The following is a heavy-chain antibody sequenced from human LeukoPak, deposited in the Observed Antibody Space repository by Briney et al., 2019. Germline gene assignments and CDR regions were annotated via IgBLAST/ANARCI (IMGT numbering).Heavy chain of an antibody. V-gene: IGHV3-74*01. CDR1: GFTFSSYW. CDR2: INSDGSST. J-gene: IGHJ5*02. Sequence: PGGSLRLSCAASGFTFSSYWMHWVRQAPGKGLVWVSRINSDGSSTSYADSVKGRFTISRDNAKNTLYLQMNSLRAEDTAVYYCARELRYFDWLSKYNWFDPWGQGTLVTVSS. CDR3: ARELRYFDWLSKYNWFDP. D-gene: IGHD3-9*01.